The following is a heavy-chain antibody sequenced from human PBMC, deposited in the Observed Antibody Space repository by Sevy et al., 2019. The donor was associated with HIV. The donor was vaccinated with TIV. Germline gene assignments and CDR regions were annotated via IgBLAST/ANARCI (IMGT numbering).Heavy chain of an antibody. CDR2: IYHSGST. CDR3: ARHLRATGLYNWFDP. Sequence: SETLSLTCAVSGYSISSGYYWGWIRQPPGKGLEWIGSIYHSGSTYYNPSLKSRVTISVDTSKNQFSLKLSSVTAADTAVYYCARHLRATGLYNWFDPWGQGTLVTVSS. CDR1: GYSISSGYY. J-gene: IGHJ5*02. D-gene: IGHD4-17*01. V-gene: IGHV4-38-2*01.